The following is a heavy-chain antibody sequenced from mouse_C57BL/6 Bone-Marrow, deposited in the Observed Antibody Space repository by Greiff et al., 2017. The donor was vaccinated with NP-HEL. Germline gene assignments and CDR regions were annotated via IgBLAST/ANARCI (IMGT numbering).Heavy chain of an antibody. J-gene: IGHJ4*01. CDR2: INPNNGGT. D-gene: IGHD2-4*01. V-gene: IGHV1-18*01. CDR1: GYTFTDYN. CDR3: ARYPRLRRGAMDY. Sequence: VQLQQSGPELVKPGASVKIPCKASGYTFTDYNMDWVKQSHGKSLEWIGDINPNNGGTIYNQKFKGKATLTVDKSSSTAYMELRSLTSEDTAVYYCARYPRLRRGAMDYWGQGTSVTVSS.